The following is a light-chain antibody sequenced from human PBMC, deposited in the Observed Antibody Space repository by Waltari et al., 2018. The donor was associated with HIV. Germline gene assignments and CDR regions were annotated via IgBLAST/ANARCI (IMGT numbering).Light chain of an antibody. V-gene: IGKV1-39*01. CDR3: QQSYTAPRT. Sequence: DIQLTQSPSSLSASLGDRININCRASQDVASYLNWYRHRPGTAPQLLIYVASNLQTGVPSRFSASGSGTDFSLTIDGLQREDFATYFCQQSYTAPRTFGLGTKVE. CDR2: VAS. J-gene: IGKJ1*01. CDR1: QDVASY.